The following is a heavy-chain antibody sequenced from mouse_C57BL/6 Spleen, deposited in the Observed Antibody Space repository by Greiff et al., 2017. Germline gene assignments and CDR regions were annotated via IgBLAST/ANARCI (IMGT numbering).Heavy chain of an antibody. CDR2: IYPRDGST. V-gene: IGHV1-85*01. J-gene: IGHJ4*01. D-gene: IGHD3-2*02. CDR1: GYTFTSYD. CDR3: ARRGTAQAMDY. Sequence: VQLQESGPELVKPGASVKLSCKASGYTFTSYDINWVKQRPGQGLEWIGWIYPRDGSTKYNEKFKGKATLTVDTSSSTAYMELHSLTSEDSAVYFCARRGTAQAMDYWGQGTSVTVSS.